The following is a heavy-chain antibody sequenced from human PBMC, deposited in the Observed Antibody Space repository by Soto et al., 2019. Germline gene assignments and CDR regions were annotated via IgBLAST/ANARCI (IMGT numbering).Heavy chain of an antibody. CDR2: IYYSGST. D-gene: IGHD2-8*01. J-gene: IGHJ4*02. V-gene: IGHV4-59*01. CDR3: ARASYCTKGVCYPRYYFDY. Sequence: SETLSLTCTVSGGSISSYYWSWIRQPPGKGLEWIGYIYYSGSTNYNPSLKSRVTISVDTSKHQFSLKLSSVPAADTAVYYCARASYCTKGVCYPRYYFDYWGEGPLVTVSS. CDR1: GGSISSYY.